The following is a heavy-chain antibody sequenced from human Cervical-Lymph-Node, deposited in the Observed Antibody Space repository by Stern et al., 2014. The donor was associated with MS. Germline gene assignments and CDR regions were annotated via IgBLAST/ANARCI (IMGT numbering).Heavy chain of an antibody. D-gene: IGHD1-26*01. V-gene: IGHV1-2*02. J-gene: IGHJ4*02. Sequence: QMQLVESGAEVKKPGASVKVSCKASGYSFTAYYLHWVRQAPGQGLEWVGWINPHTGDPTYTQEFQGRVTMTRDTSITTIYMELSSLRSDDTAVYYCARDPRFGATEIDHWGQGTLVTVSS. CDR3: ARDPRFGATEIDH. CDR2: INPHTGDP. CDR1: GYSFTAYY.